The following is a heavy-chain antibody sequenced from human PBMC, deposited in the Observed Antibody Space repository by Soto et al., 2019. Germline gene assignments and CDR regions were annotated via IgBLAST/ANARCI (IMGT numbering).Heavy chain of an antibody. D-gene: IGHD3-10*01. V-gene: IGHV4-31*03. CDR2: IFYSGST. CDR1: GGSISSGGYY. CDR3: ARDSVRRQNDYYYGMDV. J-gene: IGHJ6*02. Sequence: QVQLQESGPGLVKPSQTLSLTCTVSGGSISSGGYYWSWIRQHPGKGLEWIGYIFYSGSTYYNPSLQSRVTISVDTSKHQFSLKLSSVTAADTAVYYCARDSVRRQNDYYYGMDVWGQGTPVTVSS.